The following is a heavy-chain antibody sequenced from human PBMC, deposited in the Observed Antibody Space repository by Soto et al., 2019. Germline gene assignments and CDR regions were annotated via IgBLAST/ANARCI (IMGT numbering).Heavy chain of an antibody. Sequence: SETVSLTCTGSGGSMSSGGYYWSCIRQHPGKGREWIGYIYYSGSTYYNPSLKSRVTISVDTSKNQFSLKLSSVTATDTAVYFCERHPGYCSGGRRHAQYTIHVSGQAPTVTVSS. D-gene: IGHD2-15*01. CDR3: ERHPGYCSGGRRHAQYTIHV. CDR2: IYYSGST. CDR1: GGSMSSGGYY. V-gene: IGHV4-31*03. J-gene: IGHJ6*02.